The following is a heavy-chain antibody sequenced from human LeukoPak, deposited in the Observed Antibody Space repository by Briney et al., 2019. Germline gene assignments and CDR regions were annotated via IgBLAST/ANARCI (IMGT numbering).Heavy chain of an antibody. CDR1: GYTFTSYD. Sequence: ASVKVSCKASGYTFTSYDINWVRQATGQGLEWMGWMNPNSGNTGYAQKFQGRVTMTRNTSISTAYMELSSLRSDDTAVYYCAATRFSGSYFGPDAFDIWGQGTMVTVSS. J-gene: IGHJ3*02. D-gene: IGHD1-26*01. CDR3: AATRFSGSYFGPDAFDI. V-gene: IGHV1-8*01. CDR2: MNPNSGNT.